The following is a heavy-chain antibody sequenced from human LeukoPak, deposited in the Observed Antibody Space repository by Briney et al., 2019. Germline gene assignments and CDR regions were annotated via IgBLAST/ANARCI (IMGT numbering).Heavy chain of an antibody. D-gene: IGHD2-2*01. CDR1: GYTFTSYG. V-gene: IGHV1-18*01. J-gene: IGHJ5*02. CDR3: ARDRCSSTSCLSSSYNWFDP. CDR2: ISAYNGNT. Sequence: AASVKVSCKASGYTFTSYGISWVRQAPGQGLEWMGWISAYNGNTNYAQKLQGRVTMTTDTSTSTAYMELRSLRSDDTAVYYCARDRCSSTSCLSSSYNWFDPWGQGTLVTVSS.